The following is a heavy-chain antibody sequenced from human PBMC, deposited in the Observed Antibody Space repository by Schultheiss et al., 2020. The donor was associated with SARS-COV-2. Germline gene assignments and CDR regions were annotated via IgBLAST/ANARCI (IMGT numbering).Heavy chain of an antibody. CDR1: GGSFSGYY. V-gene: IGHV4-59*01. Sequence: SETLSLTCAVYGGSFSGYYWSWIRQPPGKGLEWIGHASYIGSANYNPSLKSRVTISEDTSKNQFSLDVGSVTAADTAVYYCARGRSSSNYWGQGTLVTVSS. CDR2: ASYIGSA. J-gene: IGHJ4*02. CDR3: ARGRSSSNY.